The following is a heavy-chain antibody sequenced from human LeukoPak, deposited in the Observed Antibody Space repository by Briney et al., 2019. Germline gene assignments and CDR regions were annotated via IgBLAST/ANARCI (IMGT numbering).Heavy chain of an antibody. D-gene: IGHD2/OR15-2a*01. V-gene: IGHV3-48*01. CDR2: INGGGSPI. CDR3: VRDNPRCCGVIPSNIDDY. Sequence: HPGGSLRLSCAASGFTFTNYWMTWVRQAPGKGLEWVAYINGGGSPIYYADSVRGRFTISRDNAKNSLYLQMNSLRAEDTAVYYCVRDNPRCCGVIPSNIDDYWGQGTLVTVSS. CDR1: GFTFTNYW. J-gene: IGHJ4*02.